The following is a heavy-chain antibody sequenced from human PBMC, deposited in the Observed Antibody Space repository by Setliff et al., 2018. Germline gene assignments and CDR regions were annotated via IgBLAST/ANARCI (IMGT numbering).Heavy chain of an antibody. CDR1: GFTFSSYW. Sequence: GGSLRLSCAASGFTFSSYWMSWVRQAPGKGLEWVANIKQDGSEKYYVDSVKGRFTISRDDAKNSLYLQMNSLRAEDTAVYYCARDVDYSRPEYYYCMDVWGQVTTVTVSS. J-gene: IGHJ6*02. V-gene: IGHV3-7*01. CDR3: ARDVDYSRPEYYYCMDV. D-gene: IGHD4-4*01. CDR2: IKQDGSEK.